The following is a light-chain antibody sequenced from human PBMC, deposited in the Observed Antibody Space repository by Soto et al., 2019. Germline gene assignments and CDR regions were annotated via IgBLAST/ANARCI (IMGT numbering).Light chain of an antibody. V-gene: IGLV2-18*02. CDR1: STDFVGYNR. CDR3: SSYTSSSTLV. CDR2: EVS. J-gene: IGLJ1*01. Sequence: QSVLTQPPSVSGSPGQSVTISCTGTSTDFVGYNRVSWYQQPPGTAPKLMIYEVSKRPSGVPDRFSGSKSGNTASLTISGLQAEDEADYYCSSYTSSSTLVFGTGTKVTVL.